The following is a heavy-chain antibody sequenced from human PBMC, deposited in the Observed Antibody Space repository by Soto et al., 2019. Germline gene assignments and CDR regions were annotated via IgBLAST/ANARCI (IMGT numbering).Heavy chain of an antibody. CDR3: AGASDSTWYNWLDP. CDR1: GGNFSSNG. V-gene: IGHV1-69*01. CDR2: IIPTFGTT. Sequence: QVQLVQSGAEVKKPGSSVKVSCKAPGGNFSSNGIRWVRQAPGQGLELMGGIIPTFGTTNYAHKFRGRVTITADEATGTAYRELSSLRSDETAVYYCAGASDSTWYNWLDPWGQGTLVTVSS. D-gene: IGHD4-4*01. J-gene: IGHJ5*02.